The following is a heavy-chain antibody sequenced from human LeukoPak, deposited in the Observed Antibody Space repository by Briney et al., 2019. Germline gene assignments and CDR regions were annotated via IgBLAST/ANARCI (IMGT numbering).Heavy chain of an antibody. Sequence: VASVKVSCKASGYTFIVYYMHWVRQAPGQGLEWMGWINPNSGGTNYTQKFQGRVTMTRDTSISTVYMELSRLRSDDTAVYYCAREPHVRFLEWSPNSLNYWGQGTLVTVSS. CDR3: AREPHVRFLEWSPNSLNY. CDR1: GYTFIVYY. V-gene: IGHV1-2*02. J-gene: IGHJ4*02. CDR2: INPNSGGT. D-gene: IGHD3-3*01.